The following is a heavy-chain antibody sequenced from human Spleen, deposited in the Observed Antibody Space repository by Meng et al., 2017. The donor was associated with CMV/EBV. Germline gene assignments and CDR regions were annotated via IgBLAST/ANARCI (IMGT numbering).Heavy chain of an antibody. Sequence: GESLKISCEGSGYSFTNYWIGWVRQMPGKGLEWMGIIYPGDSDTRYSPSFQGQVTISADKSISTAYLQWSSLKASDTAMYYCARTMYDNVWGSYRPDLYFDYWGQGSLVTVSS. CDR3: ARTMYDNVWGSYRPDLYFDY. CDR1: GYSFTNYW. CDR2: IYPGDSDT. V-gene: IGHV5-51*01. D-gene: IGHD3-16*02. J-gene: IGHJ4*02.